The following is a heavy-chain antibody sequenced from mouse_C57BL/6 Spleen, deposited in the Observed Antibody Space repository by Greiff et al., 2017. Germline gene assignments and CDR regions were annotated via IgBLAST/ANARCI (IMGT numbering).Heavy chain of an antibody. CDR1: GFSFTSYG. Sequence: QVQLQQSGPGLVQPSQSLSITCTVSGFSFTSYGVHWVRQSPGKGLEWLGVIWSGGSTDYNAAFISRLSISKDNSKSQVFFRMNSLQANDTAIYFCARGGNAMGYRGQEASVTVSS. CDR2: IWSGGST. V-gene: IGHV2-2*02. J-gene: IGHJ4*01. CDR3: ARGGNAMGY.